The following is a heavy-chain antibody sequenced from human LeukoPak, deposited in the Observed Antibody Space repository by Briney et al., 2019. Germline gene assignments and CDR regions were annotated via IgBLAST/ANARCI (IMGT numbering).Heavy chain of an antibody. CDR1: GFTVSSNY. CDR2: IYSGGST. J-gene: IGHJ6*04. Sequence: GGSLRLSCAASGFTVSSNYMSWVRQAPGKGLEWVSVIYSGGSTYYADYAKGRFTISRDNSKNTLYLQMNSLRAEDTAVYYCARCKSLGTPTLKYGMDVWGKGTTVTVSS. D-gene: IGHD1-1*01. CDR3: ARCKSLGTPTLKYGMDV. V-gene: IGHV3-53*01.